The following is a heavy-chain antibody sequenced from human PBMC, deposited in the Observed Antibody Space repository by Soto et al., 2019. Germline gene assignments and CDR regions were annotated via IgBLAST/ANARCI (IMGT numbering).Heavy chain of an antibody. CDR3: AREETGGGLGDSNWFDP. CDR2: ISAYNGNT. CDR1: GYTFTSYG. V-gene: IGHV1-18*01. J-gene: IGHJ5*02. D-gene: IGHD7-27*01. Sequence: GASVKVSCKASGYTFTSYGISWVRQAPGQGLEWMGWISAYNGNTNYAQKLQGRVTMTTDTSTSTAYMELRSLRSDDTAVYYCAREETGGGLGDSNWFDPWGQGTLVTVSS.